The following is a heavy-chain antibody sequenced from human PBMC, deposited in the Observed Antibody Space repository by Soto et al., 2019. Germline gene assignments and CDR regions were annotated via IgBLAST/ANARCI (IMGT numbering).Heavy chain of an antibody. CDR1: GLTFTNYG. D-gene: IGHD3-22*01. J-gene: IGHJ4*02. CDR3: AGRGEVEVTGFVY. CDR2: ISGSGGSS. Sequence: GGSLRLSCAASGLTFTNYGMVWVGRAPGKGLEWVSSISGSGGSSYHADSVRGRITISRDNSKNTLFLQMNNLRAEDTAIYYCAGRGEVEVTGFVYWGQGTMVTVSS. V-gene: IGHV3-23*01.